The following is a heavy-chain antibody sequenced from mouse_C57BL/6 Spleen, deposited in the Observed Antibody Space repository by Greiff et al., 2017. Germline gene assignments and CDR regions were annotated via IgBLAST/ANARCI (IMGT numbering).Heavy chain of an antibody. J-gene: IGHJ2*01. CDR3: AREDFYAFDY. Sequence: QVQLQQSGAELVRPGTSVKVSCKASGYSFTNYLIEWVKQRPGQGLEWIGVINPGSGGTNYNEKFKGKATLTADKSSSTAYMQLSSLTSEDSAVYFCAREDFYAFDYWGQGTTLTVSS. CDR2: INPGSGGT. CDR1: GYSFTNYL. V-gene: IGHV1-54*01. D-gene: IGHD1-1*01.